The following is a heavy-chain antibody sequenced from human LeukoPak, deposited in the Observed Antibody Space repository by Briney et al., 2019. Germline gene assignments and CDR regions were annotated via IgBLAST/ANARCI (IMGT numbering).Heavy chain of an antibody. V-gene: IGHV3-23*01. CDR3: AKEVGTTQNPLFDY. CDR1: GFTFNNYA. Sequence: GSLRLSCAASGFTFNNYAMSWVRQAPGKGLEWVSSISGSGGSTYYADSVKGRFTISRDNSKNTLYLQMNSLRAEDTAVYYCAKEVGTTQNPLFDYWGQGTLVTVSS. D-gene: IGHD1-26*01. J-gene: IGHJ4*02. CDR2: ISGSGGST.